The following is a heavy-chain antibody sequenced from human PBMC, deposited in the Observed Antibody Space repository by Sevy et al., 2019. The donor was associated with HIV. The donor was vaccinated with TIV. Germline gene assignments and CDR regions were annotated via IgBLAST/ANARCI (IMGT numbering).Heavy chain of an antibody. V-gene: IGHV3-53*01. CDR1: GFTVSNNY. J-gene: IGHJ2*01. Sequence: GGSLRLSCAASGFTVSNNYMSWVRQAPGKGLEWVSVIYIGGSPYYAESVKGRFTISRDNSKNTLYLQMNSLRAEDTAVYYCAREIYNYDSSGSRYFDLWGRCTLVTVSS. CDR2: IYIGGSP. D-gene: IGHD3-22*01. CDR3: AREIYNYDSSGSRYFDL.